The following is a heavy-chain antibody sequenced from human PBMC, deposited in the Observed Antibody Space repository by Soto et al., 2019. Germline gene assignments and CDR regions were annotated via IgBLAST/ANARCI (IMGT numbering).Heavy chain of an antibody. CDR1: AGSISSTTHY. CDR3: ASSTIFGVVDNFDY. J-gene: IGHJ4*02. CDR2: IFYSGST. D-gene: IGHD3-3*01. Sequence: SETLSLTCTVSAGSISSTTHYWGWIRQPPGKGLEWIGSIFYSGSTYYNPSLKRRVTISVDTSKNQFSLKLSSVTAADTAVYYCASSTIFGVVDNFDYWGQGTLVTVSS. V-gene: IGHV4-39*01.